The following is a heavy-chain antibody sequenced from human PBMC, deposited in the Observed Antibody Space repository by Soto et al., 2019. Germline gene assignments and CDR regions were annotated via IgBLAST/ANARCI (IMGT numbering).Heavy chain of an antibody. D-gene: IGHD7-27*01. Sequence: SLRLSCAASGFTFSSYAMHWVRQAPGKGMEEVSVISYDGSNKYYEDSVKSRLTKSRDNSKNTLYLQMNSLRAEDTAVYYCAKSAGVNYYYRMDVWGQGTTVTVSS. J-gene: IGHJ6*02. CDR1: GFTFSSYA. V-gene: IGHV3-30-3*02. CDR2: ISYDGSNK. CDR3: AKSAGVNYYYRMDV.